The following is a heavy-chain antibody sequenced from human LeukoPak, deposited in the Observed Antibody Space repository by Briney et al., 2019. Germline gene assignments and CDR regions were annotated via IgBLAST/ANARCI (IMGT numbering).Heavy chain of an antibody. V-gene: IGHV1-46*01. J-gene: IGHJ6*03. Sequence: ASVKVSCKSSGYTFTSYYMHWVRQAPGQGLEWMGIINPSGGSTSYAQKFQGRVTMTRDMSTSTVYMELSSLRSEDTAVYYCARDLTTGPYYYYYMDVWGKGTTVTVSS. CDR1: GYTFTSYY. CDR3: ARDLTTGPYYYYYMDV. D-gene: IGHD1-1*01. CDR2: INPSGGST.